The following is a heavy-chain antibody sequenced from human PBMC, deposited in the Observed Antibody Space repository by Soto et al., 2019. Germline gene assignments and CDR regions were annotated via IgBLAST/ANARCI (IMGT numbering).Heavy chain of an antibody. D-gene: IGHD5-12*01. CDR3: AHQSMGYSGYADFDY. CDR1: WFSLSTSGVG. CDR2: IYWDDDK. J-gene: IGHJ4*02. V-gene: IGHV2-5*02. Sequence: QITLKESVPTLGKPTQTLTLTCTFSWFSLSTSGVGVGWIRQPPGKALEWLALIYWDDDKRYSPSLKSRLTISKHFSKIQVVLTISYMDPVGTARYCRAHQSMGYSGYADFDYWGQGTLVTFPS.